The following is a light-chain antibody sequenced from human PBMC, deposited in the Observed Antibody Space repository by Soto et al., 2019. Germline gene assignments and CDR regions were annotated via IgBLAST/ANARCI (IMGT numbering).Light chain of an antibody. V-gene: IGKV3-15*01. CDR3: QQRTSWPIT. CDR1: QSVSSN. J-gene: IGKJ5*01. CDR2: GAF. Sequence: EIVMTQSPFTLSGSPVERSTLSFRASQSVSSNLAWYQQKPGQAPSLLIYGAFTRATGIPARFSGTGSGTEFTLTISSLQSEDFALYYCQQRTSWPITFGQGTRLEL.